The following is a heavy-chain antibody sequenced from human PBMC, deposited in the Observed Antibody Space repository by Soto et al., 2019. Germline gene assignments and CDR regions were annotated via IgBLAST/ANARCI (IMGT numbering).Heavy chain of an antibody. CDR3: ARAYRGSPFSGMVV. CDR2: IYYSGST. CDR1: GGSISSGGYY. J-gene: IGHJ6*02. V-gene: IGHV4-31*02. Sequence: SETLSLTCTVSGGSISSGGYYWSWIRQHPGKGLEGIGYIYYSGSTYYNPPLKSRVTISVDTSKNQFSLKLSSVTAADTDLYHCARAYRGSPFSGMVVLGQETTLAVSS. D-gene: IGHD2-21*01.